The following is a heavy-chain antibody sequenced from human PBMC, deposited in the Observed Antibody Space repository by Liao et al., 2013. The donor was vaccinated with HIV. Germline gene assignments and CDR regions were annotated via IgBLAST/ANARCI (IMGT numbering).Heavy chain of an antibody. V-gene: IGHV4-61*02. Sequence: QVQMQESVPRLVKPSQTLSLTCTVSGGSVNSATYYWSWIRQPAGKGLEWLGHISISGSANYNPSLKSRVTISVDTSKSQFSLKLSSVTAADTAVYYCARDQTVTRGSYTQYYFDYWGQGTLVTVSS. CDR1: GGSVNSATYY. CDR3: ARDQTVTRGSYTQYYFDY. J-gene: IGHJ4*02. D-gene: IGHD4-11*01. CDR2: ISISGSA.